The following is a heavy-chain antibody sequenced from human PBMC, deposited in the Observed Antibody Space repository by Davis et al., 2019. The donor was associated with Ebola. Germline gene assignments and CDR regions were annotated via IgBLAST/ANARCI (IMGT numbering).Heavy chain of an antibody. Sequence: SLSPSCPLSALTLRNYVTSCVRPAPGKGLEWVSSTSSSGGNSLYMDSVKGRFYIDRDNSKNTVHLQMHRLRAEDTAVDYCAKGEQYCSDISGYSFDAFESWGQGTMVTVSS. J-gene: IGHJ3*02. CDR3: AKGEQYCSDISGYSFDAFES. D-gene: IGHD2-2*01. V-gene: IGHV3-23*01. CDR2: TSSSGGNS. CDR1: ALTLRNYV.